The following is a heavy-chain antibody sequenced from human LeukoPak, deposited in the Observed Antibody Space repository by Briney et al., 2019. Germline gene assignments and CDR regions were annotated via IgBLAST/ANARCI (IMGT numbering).Heavy chain of an antibody. CDR3: ARTTSAVAGTGFDY. D-gene: IGHD6-19*01. CDR1: GFTFSRHW. CDR2: IRQDGILT. J-gene: IGHJ4*02. Sequence: GGSLRLSCAASGFTFSRHWMSWVRQAPGKGLEWVATIRQDGILTHYVDSVKGRFIISRDNAKDSLSLQMNSLRDEDTAMYYCARTTSAVAGTGFDYWGQGTLVTVSS. V-gene: IGHV3-7*01.